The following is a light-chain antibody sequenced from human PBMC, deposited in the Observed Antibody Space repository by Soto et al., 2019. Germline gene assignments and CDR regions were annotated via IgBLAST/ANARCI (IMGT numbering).Light chain of an antibody. Sequence: QSALTQPAAVSGSRGQSISISCTGTSNDVGGYDLVSCYQHHPGKAPKLMIYEATKRPSGVSDRFSGSKSGNTASLTISALQAEDEADYSCCSFAGGATFVFGGGTKLTVL. CDR1: SNDVGGYDL. CDR2: EAT. V-gene: IGLV2-23*02. J-gene: IGLJ2*01. CDR3: CSFAGGATFV.